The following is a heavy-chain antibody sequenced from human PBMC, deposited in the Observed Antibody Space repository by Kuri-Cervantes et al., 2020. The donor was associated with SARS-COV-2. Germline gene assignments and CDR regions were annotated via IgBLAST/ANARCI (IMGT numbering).Heavy chain of an antibody. CDR3: AREVGYCDSGRCYGLDAFDI. Sequence: ASVKVSCKASGYTFTGYYMHWVRQAPGQGLEWMGWINPNSGGTNYAQKFQGWVTMTRDTSISTAYTELSRLRSDDTAVYYCAREVGYCDSGRCYGLDAFDIWGQGTMVTVSS. J-gene: IGHJ3*02. CDR1: GYTFTGYY. D-gene: IGHD2-2*01. CDR2: INPNSGGT. V-gene: IGHV1-2*04.